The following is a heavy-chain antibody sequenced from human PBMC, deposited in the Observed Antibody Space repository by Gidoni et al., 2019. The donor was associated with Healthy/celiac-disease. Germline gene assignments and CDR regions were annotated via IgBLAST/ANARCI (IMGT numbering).Heavy chain of an antibody. CDR2: IHPSGGST. D-gene: IGHD4-17*01. CDR3: AREYGDYVGDFDY. J-gene: IGHJ4*02. Sequence: QVQLVQSGAEVKKPGASVKVSCMASGYTFTSYYMHWVRQAPGQGLEWMGIIHPSGGSTSYAQKFQGRVTMTRDTSTSTVYMELSSLRSEDTAVYYCAREYGDYVGDFDYWGQGTLVTVSS. V-gene: IGHV1-46*03. CDR1: GYTFTSYY.